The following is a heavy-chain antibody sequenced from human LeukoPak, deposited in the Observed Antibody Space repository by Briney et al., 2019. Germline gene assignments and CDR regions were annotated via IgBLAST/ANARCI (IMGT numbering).Heavy chain of an antibody. D-gene: IGHD1-14*01. V-gene: IGHV3-9*01. J-gene: IGHJ4*02. CDR3: AQDTDHETTYYFDY. CDR2: VSRNSGSR. CDR1: GFTFDDNA. Sequence: SLRLTCAASGFTFDDNAMHGGRHAPGKGLELVSGVSRNSGSRAYADSVKGRFTISSVNAKNYLYSHMKSFRTAATAVEYCAQDTDHETTYYFDYCGQGTLVTVSS.